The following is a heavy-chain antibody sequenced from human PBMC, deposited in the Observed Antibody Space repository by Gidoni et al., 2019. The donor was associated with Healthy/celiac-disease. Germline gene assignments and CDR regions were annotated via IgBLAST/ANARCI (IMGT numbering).Heavy chain of an antibody. V-gene: IGHV3-30*18. CDR2: ISYDGSNK. Sequence: QVQLVESGGGVVQPGRSLRLSCAASGFTFRSYGMHWVRQAPGKGLEWVAVISYDGSNKYYADSVKGRFTISRDNSKNTLYLQMNSLRAEDTAVYYCAKDLTTRIAVAGLDYWGQGTLVTVSS. J-gene: IGHJ4*02. D-gene: IGHD6-19*01. CDR1: GFTFRSYG. CDR3: AKDLTTRIAVAGLDY.